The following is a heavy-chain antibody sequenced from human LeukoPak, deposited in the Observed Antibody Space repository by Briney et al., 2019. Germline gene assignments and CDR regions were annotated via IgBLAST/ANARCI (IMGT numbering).Heavy chain of an antibody. Sequence: KPSETLSLTCAVYGESFSGYYLTWVRQPPGKGLEWIGDINHSGRTTYNPSLKSRVIISVDTSKNLFSLNLTSVTAADTALYYCTRPWQRRYYMDVWGKGTTVAVSS. CDR3: TRPWQRRYYMDV. CDR2: INHSGRT. J-gene: IGHJ6*03. CDR1: GESFSGYY. V-gene: IGHV4-34*01.